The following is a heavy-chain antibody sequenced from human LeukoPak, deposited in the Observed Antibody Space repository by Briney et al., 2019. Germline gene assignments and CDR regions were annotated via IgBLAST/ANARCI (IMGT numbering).Heavy chain of an antibody. CDR2: IYYPGST. V-gene: IGHV4-59*08. J-gene: IGHJ4*02. CDR3: ARHEPSGSYH. CDR1: SGSISGYY. Sequence: SETLSLTCTGSSGSISGYYWSWIRQPPGKGVEWIGYIYYPGSTNYNPSLKSRGTISVDTSKNQFSLKLSSVTAADTAVYYCARHEPSGSYHWGQGTLVTVSS. D-gene: IGHD1-26*01.